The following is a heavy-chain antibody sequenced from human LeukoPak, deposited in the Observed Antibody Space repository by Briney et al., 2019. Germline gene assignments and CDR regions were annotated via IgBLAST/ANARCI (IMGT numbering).Heavy chain of an antibody. CDR2: IYHSGST. V-gene: IGHV4-30-2*01. CDR3: ARSRATYYYDSSGYYPFDY. D-gene: IGHD3-22*01. Sequence: SETLSLTCTVSGGSISSGGYYWSWIRQPPGKGLEWIGYIYHSGSTYYNPSLKSRVTISVDRSKNQFSLKLSSVTAADTAVYYCARSRATYYYDSSGYYPFDYWGQGTLVTVSS. CDR1: GGSISSGGYY. J-gene: IGHJ4*02.